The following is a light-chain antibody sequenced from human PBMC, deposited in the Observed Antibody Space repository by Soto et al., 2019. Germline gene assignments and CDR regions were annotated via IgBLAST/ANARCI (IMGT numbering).Light chain of an antibody. CDR3: QQRSNWPSIT. CDR2: WAS. Sequence: DLVMTHSPYSLSVSLCDMSTRNFNSILCVLNSSNNKNYLAWYQQKPGQPPKLLIYWASTRESGVPDRFSGGGSGTDFTLTISRLEPEDFAVYYCQQRSNWPSITFGQGTRLEIK. V-gene: IGKV4-1*01. J-gene: IGKJ5*01. CDR1: LCVLNSSNNKNY.